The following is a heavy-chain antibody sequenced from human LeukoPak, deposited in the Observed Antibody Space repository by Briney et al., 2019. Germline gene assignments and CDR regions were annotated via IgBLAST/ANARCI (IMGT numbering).Heavy chain of an antibody. CDR1: GFTFSSYA. V-gene: IGHV3-30-3*01. D-gene: IGHD2-2*01. J-gene: IGHJ4*02. CDR2: ISYDGSNK. Sequence: PGGSLRLSFAASGFTFSSYAMHWVRQAPGKGLEWVAVISYDGSNKYYADSVKGRFTISRDNSKNTLYLQMNSLRAEDTAVYYCASYKGYCSSTSCPYFDYWGQGTLVTVSS. CDR3: ASYKGYCSSTSCPYFDY.